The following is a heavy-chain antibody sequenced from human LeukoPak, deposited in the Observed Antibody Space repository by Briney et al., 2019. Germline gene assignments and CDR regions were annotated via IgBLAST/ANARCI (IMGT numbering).Heavy chain of an antibody. V-gene: IGHV3-23*01. CDR1: GFTFSSYA. Sequence: GGTLRLSCAASGFTFSSYAMSWVRQAPGKGLEWVSAISGSGGSTYYADSVKGRFTISRDNSKNTLYLQMNSLRAEDTAVYYCAKGLLVGATEGLDYWGQGTLVTVSS. CDR2: ISGSGGST. J-gene: IGHJ4*02. D-gene: IGHD1-26*01. CDR3: AKGLLVGATEGLDY.